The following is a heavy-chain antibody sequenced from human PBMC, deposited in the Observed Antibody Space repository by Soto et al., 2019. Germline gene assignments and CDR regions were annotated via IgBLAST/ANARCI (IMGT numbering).Heavy chain of an antibody. CDR3: ARVKTGTSRRYYYYGMDV. J-gene: IGHJ6*02. CDR1: GYTFTSYG. CDR2: ISAYNGKT. D-gene: IGHD1-7*01. Sequence: QVQLVQSGAEVKKPGASVKVSCKASGYTFTSYGISWVRQAPGQGLEWMGWISAYNGKTNYAQKLQGRVTMTTDTSTSTAYMELRSLRSDDTAVYYCARVKTGTSRRYYYYGMDVWGQGTTVTVSS. V-gene: IGHV1-18*01.